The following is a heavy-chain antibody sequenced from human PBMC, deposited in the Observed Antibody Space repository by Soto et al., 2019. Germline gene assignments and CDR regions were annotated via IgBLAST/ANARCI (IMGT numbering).Heavy chain of an antibody. D-gene: IGHD6-6*01. CDR1: GDSVSSNSAA. J-gene: IGHJ3*02. CDR3: ARDEEWASIAAAGAFDI. Sequence: QSQTLSLTCAISGDSVSSNSAAWNWIRQSPSRGLEWLGRTYYRSKWYNDYAVSVKSRITINPDTSKNQFSLQLNSVTPEDTAVYYCARDEEWASIAAAGAFDIWGQGTMVTVSS. CDR2: TYYRSKWYN. V-gene: IGHV6-1*01.